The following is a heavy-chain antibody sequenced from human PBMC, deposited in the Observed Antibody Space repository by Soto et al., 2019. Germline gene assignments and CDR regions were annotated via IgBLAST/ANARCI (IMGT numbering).Heavy chain of an antibody. CDR3: AKDLVQQQLVPVWFDP. Sequence: EVQLLESGGGLVQPGGSLRLSCAASGFTFSSYAMSWVRQAPGKGLEWVSAISGSGGSTYYADSVKGRFTISRDNSKNTLYLQMNGLRAEDTAVYYCAKDLVQQQLVPVWFDPWGQGTLVTVSS. CDR1: GFTFSSYA. V-gene: IGHV3-23*01. J-gene: IGHJ5*02. CDR2: ISGSGGST. D-gene: IGHD6-13*01.